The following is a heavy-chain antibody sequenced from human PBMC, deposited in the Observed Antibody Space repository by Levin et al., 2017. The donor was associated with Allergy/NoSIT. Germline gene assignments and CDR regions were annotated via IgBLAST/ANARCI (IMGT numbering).Heavy chain of an antibody. CDR3: ARFVVTPVSYFYMDV. CDR2: ISTHNGNT. V-gene: IGHV1-18*01. J-gene: IGHJ6*03. D-gene: IGHD2-2*01. Sequence: ASVKVSCKASGYTFKNCGISWVRQAPGQGLEWMGWISTHNGNTNYAQSFQGRVTMTTDTSTSTADMELRSLISDDTAVYYCARFVVTPVSYFYMDVWGKGTTVTVSS. CDR1: GYTFKNCG.